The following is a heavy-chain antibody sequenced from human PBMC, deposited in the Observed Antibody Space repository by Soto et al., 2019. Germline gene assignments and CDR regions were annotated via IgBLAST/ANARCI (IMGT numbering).Heavy chain of an antibody. CDR3: ARVHYYGSGSLYYYYYYMDV. CDR1: GFTFSSYW. D-gene: IGHD3-10*01. Sequence: VQLVESGGGLVQPGGSLRLSCAASGFTFSSYWMHWVRQAPGKGLVWVSRINSDGSSTSYADSVKGRFTISRDNAKNTLYLQMNSLRAEDTAVYYCARVHYYGSGSLYYYYYYMDVWGKGTTVTVSS. V-gene: IGHV3-74*01. CDR2: INSDGSST. J-gene: IGHJ6*03.